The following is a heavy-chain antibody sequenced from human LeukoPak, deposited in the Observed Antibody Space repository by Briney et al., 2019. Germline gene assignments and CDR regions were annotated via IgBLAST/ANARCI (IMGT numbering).Heavy chain of an antibody. CDR1: GYTFTSYG. J-gene: IGHJ4*02. D-gene: IGHD3-3*01. V-gene: IGHV1-18*01. CDR3: ARDSRSIFGVVITIGGFDY. CDR2: ISAYNGNT. Sequence: GASVKVSCKASGYTFTSYGICWVRQAPGQGLEWMGWISAYNGNTNYAQKLQGRVTMTTDTSTSTAYMELRSLRSDDTAVYYCARDSRSIFGVVITIGGFDYWGQGTLVTVSS.